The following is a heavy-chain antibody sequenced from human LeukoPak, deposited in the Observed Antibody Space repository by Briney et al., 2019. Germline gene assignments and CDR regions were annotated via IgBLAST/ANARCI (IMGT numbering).Heavy chain of an antibody. CDR2: IYYSGST. V-gene: IGHV4-39*07. D-gene: IGHD3-22*01. CDR3: ARPLTYYYDSSGYGNAFDI. CDR1: GGSISSSSYY. Sequence: SETLSLTCTVSGGSISSSSYYWGWIRRPPGKGLEWIGSIYYSGSTYYNPSLKSRVTISVDTSKNQFSLKLSSVTATDTAVYYCARPLTYYYDSSGYGNAFDIWGQGTMVTVSS. J-gene: IGHJ3*02.